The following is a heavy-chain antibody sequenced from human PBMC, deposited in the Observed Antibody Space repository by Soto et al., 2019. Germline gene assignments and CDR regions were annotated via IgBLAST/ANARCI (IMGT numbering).Heavy chain of an antibody. D-gene: IGHD1-26*01. J-gene: IGHJ4*02. CDR2: ISGSGGST. CDR3: ANRGSGSHFEY. V-gene: IGHV3-23*01. Sequence: EVQLLESGGGLVQPGGSLRLSCAASGFTFSSYAMSWVRQAPGKGLEWVSVISGSGGSTYYADSVKGRFTISRDNSKNTLYLQMNSLRAEDTAVYYCANRGSGSHFEYWGQGTLVTVSS. CDR1: GFTFSSYA.